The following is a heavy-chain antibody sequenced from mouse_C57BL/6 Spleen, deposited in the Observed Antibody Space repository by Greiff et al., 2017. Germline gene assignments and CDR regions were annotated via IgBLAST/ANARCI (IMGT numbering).Heavy chain of an antibody. V-gene: IGHV1-69*01. Sequence: QVQLQQPGAELVMPGASVKLSCKASGYTFTSYWMHWVKQRPGQGLEWIGEIDPSDSYTNYNQKFKGKSTLTVDKSSSTAYMQLISLTSEDSAVYYCARGTTVVSLDYWGQGTTLTVSS. CDR1: GYTFTSYW. D-gene: IGHD1-1*01. CDR2: IDPSDSYT. J-gene: IGHJ2*01. CDR3: ARGTTVVSLDY.